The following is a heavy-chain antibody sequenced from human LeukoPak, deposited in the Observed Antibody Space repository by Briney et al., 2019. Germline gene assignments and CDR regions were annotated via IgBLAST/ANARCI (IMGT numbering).Heavy chain of an antibody. CDR1: GFTFSGYS. V-gene: IGHV3-21*01. J-gene: IGHJ4*02. CDR3: AREVSEGFDF. Sequence: GGSLRLSCTASGFTFSGYSMNWIRQAPGKGLEWVSSFGTRSTSVYHAGSVKGRFAISRDNAKNSLYLQMNSLRAEGTALYYCAREVSEGFDFWGQGTLVTVSS. CDR2: FGTRSTSV. D-gene: IGHD3-22*01.